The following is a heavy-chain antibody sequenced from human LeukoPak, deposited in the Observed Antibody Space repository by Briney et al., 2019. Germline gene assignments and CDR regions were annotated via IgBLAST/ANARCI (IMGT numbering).Heavy chain of an antibody. CDR1: GFTFSSYS. V-gene: IGHV3-21*01. J-gene: IGHJ4*02. CDR2: ISSSSSYI. D-gene: IGHD3-10*01. Sequence: PGGSLRLPCAASGFTFSSYSMNWVRQAPGKGLEWVSSISSSSSYIYYADSVKGRFTISRDNAKNSLYLQMNSLRAEDTAVYYCARESWFGEKYYFDYWGQGTLVTVSS. CDR3: ARESWFGEKYYFDY.